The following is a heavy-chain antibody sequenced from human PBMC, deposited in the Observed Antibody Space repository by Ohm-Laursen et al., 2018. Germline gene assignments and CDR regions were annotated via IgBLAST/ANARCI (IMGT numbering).Heavy chain of an antibody. Sequence: GSLRLSCSASGFTFSSYAMHWVRQAPGKGLEYVSAISSNGGSTYYANSVKGRFTISRDNSKNTLYLQMNSLRAEDTAVYYCARNYKDTYYYYGMDVWGQGTTVTVSS. V-gene: IGHV3-64*01. D-gene: IGHD1-7*01. CDR2: ISSNGGST. CDR3: ARNYKDTYYYYGMDV. CDR1: GFTFSSYA. J-gene: IGHJ6*02.